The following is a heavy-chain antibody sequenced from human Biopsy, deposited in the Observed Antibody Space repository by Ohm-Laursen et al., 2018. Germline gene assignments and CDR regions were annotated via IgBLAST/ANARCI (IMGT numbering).Heavy chain of an antibody. D-gene: IGHD3-22*01. V-gene: IGHV1-2*02. CDR3: TRGGYYYDSLAYYYWFDP. CDR2: INAKTGGT. J-gene: IGHJ5*02. Sequence: AASVKVSCKASGYTFTGYHVHWVRQAPGQGLEWMGWINAKTGGTNYAQKFQGRVTMTRDTSISTAYVDLSSLRSDDTAVYYCTRGGYYYDSLAYYYWFDPWGQGTLVTVSS. CDR1: GYTFTGYH.